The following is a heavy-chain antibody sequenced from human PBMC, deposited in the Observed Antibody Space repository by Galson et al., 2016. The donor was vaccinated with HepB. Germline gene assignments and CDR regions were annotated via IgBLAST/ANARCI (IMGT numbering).Heavy chain of an antibody. CDR2: LYYTGTT. CDR3: ARGTVRGVVRGGMDV. J-gene: IGHJ6*02. V-gene: IGHV4-59*01. Sequence: SETLSLTCTVSGGSMNSYYWTWIRQPPGKGLECIGYLYYTGTTKNNPSLKSRVTISLDASRNHISLNLTSVTAADTAIYFCARGTVRGVVRGGMDVWGQGTTVIVSS. CDR1: GGSMNSYY. D-gene: IGHD3-10*01.